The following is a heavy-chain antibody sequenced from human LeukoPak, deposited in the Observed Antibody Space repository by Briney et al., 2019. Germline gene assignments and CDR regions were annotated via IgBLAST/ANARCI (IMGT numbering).Heavy chain of an antibody. CDR2: IYSGGST. D-gene: IGHD7-27*01. J-gene: IGHJ4*02. Sequence: GGSLTLSCVASRFTVNSYYVSWVRQAPGKGLEWVSVIYSGGSTYYADSVEGRFTVSRDNPKNTLYLEMKSLRADDTAVYYCARDLHPRLTGYFDYWGQGTVVTVSS. CDR3: ARDLHPRLTGYFDY. V-gene: IGHV3-53*01. CDR1: RFTVNSYY.